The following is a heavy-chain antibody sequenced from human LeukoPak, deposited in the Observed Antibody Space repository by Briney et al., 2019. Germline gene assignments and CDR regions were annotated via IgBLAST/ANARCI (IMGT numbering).Heavy chain of an antibody. J-gene: IGHJ4*02. CDR2: LYYQGNT. D-gene: IGHD3-22*01. V-gene: IGHV4-39*07. Sequence: PSETLSLTCTVSTDSISKSLYHWAWVRQPPGTGLEWIAELYYQGNTYYNPSLSGRVTISVDTSKNQFSLPLNAVTAADTALYFCASVKLGYYYDTNGYFDSWGQGIPVTVSS. CDR3: ASVKLGYYYDTNGYFDS. CDR1: TDSISKSLYH.